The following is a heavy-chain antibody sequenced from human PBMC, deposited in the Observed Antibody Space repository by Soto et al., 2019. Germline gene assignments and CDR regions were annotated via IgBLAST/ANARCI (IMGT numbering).Heavy chain of an antibody. CDR2: IYYSGST. CDR1: GGSISSSSYY. CDR3: AKSPRYSSSLPPHYYGMDV. J-gene: IGHJ6*02. D-gene: IGHD6-6*01. Sequence: SETLSLTCTVSGGSISSSSYYWGWIRQPPGKGLEWIGSIYYSGSTYYNPSLKSRVTISVDTSKNQFSLKLSSVTAADTAVYYCAKSPRYSSSLPPHYYGMDVWGQGTTVTVSS. V-gene: IGHV4-39*01.